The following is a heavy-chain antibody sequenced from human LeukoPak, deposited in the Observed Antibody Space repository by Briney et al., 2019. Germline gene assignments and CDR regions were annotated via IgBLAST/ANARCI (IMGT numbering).Heavy chain of an antibody. CDR1: GGSISSSSYY. D-gene: IGHD2-15*01. J-gene: IGHJ5*02. Sequence: SSETLSLTCTVSGGSISSSSYYWGWIRQPPGKGLEWIGSIYYSGSTYYNPSLKSRVTISVDTSKNQFSLKLSSVTAADTAVYYCARENTYSIVVVVAATLFDPWGQGTLVTVSS. V-gene: IGHV4-39*07. CDR2: IYYSGST. CDR3: ARENTYSIVVVVAATLFDP.